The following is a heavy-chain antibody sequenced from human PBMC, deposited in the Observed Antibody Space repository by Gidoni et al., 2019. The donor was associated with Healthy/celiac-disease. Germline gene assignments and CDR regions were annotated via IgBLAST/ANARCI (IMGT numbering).Heavy chain of an antibody. CDR1: GFTFSSYS. D-gene: IGHD4-4*01. Sequence: EVQLVESGGGLVKPGGSLRLSCAASGFTFSSYSMNWVRQAPGKGLEWVSSISSSSSYIYYADSVKGRFTISRDNAKNSLYLQMNSLRAEDTAVYYCASGGTTVTTDAFDIWGQGTMVTVSS. CDR2: ISSSSSYI. V-gene: IGHV3-21*01. CDR3: ASGGTTVTTDAFDI. J-gene: IGHJ3*02.